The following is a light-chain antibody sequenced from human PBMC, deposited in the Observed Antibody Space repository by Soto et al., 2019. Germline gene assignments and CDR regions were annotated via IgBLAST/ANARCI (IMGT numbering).Light chain of an antibody. Sequence: QSVLTQPPSASGTPGQRVTISCSGSSSNIGSNYVYWYQQLPGTPPKLLVYRNNQRPSGVPDRFSGSKSGTSASLAISGLRFEDEADYYCAAWDDSLGGVVIGGGTKLTVL. V-gene: IGLV1-47*01. CDR2: RNN. J-gene: IGLJ2*01. CDR1: SSNIGSNY. CDR3: AAWDDSLGGVV.